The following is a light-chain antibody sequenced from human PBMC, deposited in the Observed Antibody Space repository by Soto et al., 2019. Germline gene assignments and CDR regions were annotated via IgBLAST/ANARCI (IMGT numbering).Light chain of an antibody. CDR3: SSYTGVNVVL. CDR2: DVN. V-gene: IGLV2-8*01. Sequence: QSALTQPPSASGSPGQSVTISCTGSRSDVGGYDYVSWYQQHPDKAPKLLIYDVNKRPSGVPDRFSGSKSGNTASLTVSGLQAEDEAVYYCSSYTGVNVVLFGGGTKLTVL. J-gene: IGLJ3*02. CDR1: RSDVGGYDY.